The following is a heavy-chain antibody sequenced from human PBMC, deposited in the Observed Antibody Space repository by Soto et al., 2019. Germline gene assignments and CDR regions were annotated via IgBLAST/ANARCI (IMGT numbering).Heavy chain of an antibody. CDR1: GFTFSSYA. Sequence: GGSLRLSCAASGFTFSSYAMSWVRQAPGKGLEWVSAISGSGGSTYYADSVKGRFTISRDNSKNTLYLQMNSLRAEDTAVYYCASCKNYDYIWGSFELDYWGQGTLVTVSS. J-gene: IGHJ4*02. D-gene: IGHD3-16*01. V-gene: IGHV3-23*01. CDR3: ASCKNYDYIWGSFELDY. CDR2: ISGSGGST.